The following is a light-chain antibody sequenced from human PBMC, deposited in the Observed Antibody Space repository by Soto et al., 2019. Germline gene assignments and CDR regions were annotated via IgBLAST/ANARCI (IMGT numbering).Light chain of an antibody. CDR2: GAS. Sequence: EIVLSQSPGTLSLSPGGRATLSCRASQSVSSNYLTWYQQKPGQAPRLLIYGASSRATGIPDRFSGSGSGTDFTLTISRLEPEDFAVYYCQQYGSSRKTFGQGTKVDIK. J-gene: IGKJ1*01. CDR3: QQYGSSRKT. V-gene: IGKV3-20*01. CDR1: QSVSSNY.